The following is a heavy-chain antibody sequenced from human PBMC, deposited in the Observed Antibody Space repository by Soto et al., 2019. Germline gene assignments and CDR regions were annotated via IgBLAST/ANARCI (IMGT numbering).Heavy chain of an antibody. J-gene: IGHJ4*02. CDR1: GGSISSYY. CDR2: IYYSGST. CDR3: ARAKGQRRSFDY. V-gene: IGHV4-59*01. D-gene: IGHD3-3*01. Sequence: SDTLSLTCTVSGGSISSYYWSWIRQPPGKGLEWIGYIYYSGSTNYNPSLKSRVTISVDTSKNQFSLKLSSVTAADTAVYYCARAKGQRRSFDYWGQGTLVTVSS.